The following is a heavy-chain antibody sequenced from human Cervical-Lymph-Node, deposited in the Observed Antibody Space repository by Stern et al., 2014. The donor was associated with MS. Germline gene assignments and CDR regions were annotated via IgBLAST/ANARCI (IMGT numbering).Heavy chain of an antibody. V-gene: IGHV1-46*01. CDR3: AREADA. J-gene: IGHJ4*02. Sequence: MQLVESGAEVKTPGASVKVSCKASGYTFTSYYMHWVRHTPGQGLEWMGVINPSDARTTYAPKIQGRVTMTTDTSTTTVYMQLRSLISEDTAVYYCAREADAWGQGTLVTVSS. CDR2: INPSDART. CDR1: GYTFTSYY.